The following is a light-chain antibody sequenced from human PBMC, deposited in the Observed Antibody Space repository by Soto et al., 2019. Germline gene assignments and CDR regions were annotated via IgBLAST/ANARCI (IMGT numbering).Light chain of an antibody. CDR2: YIS. Sequence: IVMTQSPATLSLTPGETASLSCRASQSAGNFLAWYQQKPGQAPRLLIYYISTRATGIPARFSGSGSGTEFTLTINSLQSEDSAVYYCQQHNQWPITFGQGTLLEI. CDR1: QSAGNF. V-gene: IGKV3D-15*01. J-gene: IGKJ5*01. CDR3: QQHNQWPIT.